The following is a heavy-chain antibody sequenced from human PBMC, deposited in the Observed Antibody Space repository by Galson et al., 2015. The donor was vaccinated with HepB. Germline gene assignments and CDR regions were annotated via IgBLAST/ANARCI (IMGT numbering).Heavy chain of an antibody. CDR3: ATAPGRAAPGYYGMDV. J-gene: IGHJ6*02. CDR2: IIPIFGTP. D-gene: IGHD1-26*01. V-gene: IGHV1-69*13. Sequence: SVKVSCKASGGTFNTYAISWVRQAPGQGLEWLGGIIPIFGTPDYAQKFQGRVTITADESTRTAHMQFSSLRSEDTAVYYCATAPGRAAPGYYGMDVWGQETTVIVSS. CDR1: GGTFNTYA.